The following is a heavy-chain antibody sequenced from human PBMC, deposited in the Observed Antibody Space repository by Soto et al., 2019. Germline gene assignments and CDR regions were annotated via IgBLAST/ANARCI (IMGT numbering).Heavy chain of an antibody. D-gene: IGHD3-22*01. J-gene: IGHJ4*02. CDR2: ISSSSSTI. Sequence: GGSLRLSCAASGFPFSDYYMNWIRQAPGKGLEWVSYISSSSSTIYYADSVKGRFTISRDNAKNSLYLQMNSLRAEDTAVYYCARDANIIYDSSGHFDSWGQGTLVTV. V-gene: IGHV3-11*04. CDR3: ARDANIIYDSSGHFDS. CDR1: GFPFSDYY.